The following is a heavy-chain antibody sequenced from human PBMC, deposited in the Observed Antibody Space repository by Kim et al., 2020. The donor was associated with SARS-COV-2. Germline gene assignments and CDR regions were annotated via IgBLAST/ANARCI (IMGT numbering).Heavy chain of an antibody. D-gene: IGHD3-22*01. CDR3: ARVGYYDSSGYSAAFDI. J-gene: IGHJ3*02. V-gene: IGHV4-31*03. CDR2: IYYSGST. Sequence: SETLSLTCTVSGGSISSGGYYWSWIRQHPGKGLEWIGYIYYSGSTYYNPSLKSRVTISVDTSKNQFSLKLSSVTAADTAVYYCARVGYYDSSGYSAAFDIWGQGTMVTVSS. CDR1: GGSISSGGYY.